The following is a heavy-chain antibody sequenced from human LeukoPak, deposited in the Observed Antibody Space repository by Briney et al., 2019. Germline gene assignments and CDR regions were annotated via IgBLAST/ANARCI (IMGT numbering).Heavy chain of an antibody. V-gene: IGHV3-23*01. CDR1: GFTFSSYA. Sequence: GGPLRLSCAASGFTFSSYAMSWVRQAPGKGLEWVSAISGSGGSTYYADSVKGRFTSSRDNSKNTLYMQMNSLRAEDTAVYYCAKSVVVAAYYYFDYWGQGTLVTVSS. J-gene: IGHJ4*02. CDR3: AKSVVVAAYYYFDY. D-gene: IGHD2-15*01. CDR2: ISGSGGST.